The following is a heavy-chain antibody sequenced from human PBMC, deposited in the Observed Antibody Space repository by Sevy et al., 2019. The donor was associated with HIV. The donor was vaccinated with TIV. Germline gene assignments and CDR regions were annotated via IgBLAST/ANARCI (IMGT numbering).Heavy chain of an antibody. J-gene: IGHJ5*02. Sequence: GGSLRLSCAASGFTFSSYAMHWVRQAPGKGLEWVAVISYDGGNKYYANSVKGRFTISRENSKNTLYLQMNSLKAEDTAVYYCARDQHDYGGNLRTGWFDPWGQGTLVTVSS. CDR3: ARDQHDYGGNLRTGWFDP. V-gene: IGHV3-30*04. CDR2: ISYDGGNK. CDR1: GFTFSSYA. D-gene: IGHD4-17*01.